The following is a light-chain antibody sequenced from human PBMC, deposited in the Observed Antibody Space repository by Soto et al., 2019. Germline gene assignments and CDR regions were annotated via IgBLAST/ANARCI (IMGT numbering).Light chain of an antibody. CDR2: GAS. CDR1: QSVSSN. CDR3: QQYHNWVT. Sequence: EIVMTQSPGTLSVSPGERATLSCGASQSVSSNLARYQQKPGQAPRLLIYGASTRATGIPARFSGSGSGTEFTLSISSLQSEDFAVYYCQQYHNWVTFGGGTKVDIK. J-gene: IGKJ4*01. V-gene: IGKV3D-15*01.